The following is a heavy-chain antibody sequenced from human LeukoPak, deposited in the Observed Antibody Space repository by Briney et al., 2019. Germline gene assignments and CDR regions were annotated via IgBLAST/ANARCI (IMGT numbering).Heavy chain of an antibody. CDR2: IKSKTDGGTT. V-gene: IGHV3-15*01. CDR1: GFTFRNAW. Sequence: PGGSLRLSCAASGFTFRNAWMSWVRQAPGKGLEWVGHIKSKTDGGTTDYAAPVKGRFTIPRDDSKNTLYLQMNSLKTEDTAVYYCSHGRSGYDSYYYYYMEVWGKGTTVTVSS. D-gene: IGHD5-12*01. CDR3: SHGRSGYDSYYYYYMEV. J-gene: IGHJ6*03.